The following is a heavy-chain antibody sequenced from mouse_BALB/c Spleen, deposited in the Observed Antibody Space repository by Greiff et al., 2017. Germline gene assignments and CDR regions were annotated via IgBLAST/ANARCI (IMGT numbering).Heavy chain of an antibody. CDR2: ISSGGSYT. J-gene: IGHJ2*01. CDR3: TRDRPFDY. Sequence: EGMLVESGGGLVKPGGSLKLSCAASGFTFSSYTMSWVRQTPEKRLEWVATISSGGSYTYYPDSVKGRFTISRDNAKNTLYLQMSSLKSEDTAMYYCTRDRPFDYWGQGTTLTVSS. V-gene: IGHV5-6-4*01. CDR1: GFTFSSYT.